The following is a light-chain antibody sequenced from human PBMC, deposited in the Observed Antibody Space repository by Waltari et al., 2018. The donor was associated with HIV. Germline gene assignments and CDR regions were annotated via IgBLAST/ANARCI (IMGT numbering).Light chain of an antibody. Sequence: SYELTQPPSVSVSPGQTARITCSADALPKHFAYWYQPKPVQAHMWMICKDRERPSGIPERFSGPSSGTTASLTISGFQTEDEADYYCQSADSTTTYVIFGGGTRLTVL. CDR1: ALPKHF. V-gene: IGLV3-25*03. CDR2: KDR. CDR3: QSADSTTTYVI. J-gene: IGLJ2*01.